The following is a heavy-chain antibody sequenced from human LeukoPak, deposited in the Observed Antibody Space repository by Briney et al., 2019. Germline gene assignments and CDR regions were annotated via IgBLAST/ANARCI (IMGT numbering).Heavy chain of an antibody. CDR1: GYSFTSYW. CDR3: ARQVYYYGSGSVAFDI. D-gene: IGHD3-10*01. J-gene: IGHJ3*02. Sequence: GESLKISCKGSGYSFTSYWIGWVRQMPGKGLEWMGIIYPGDSDTRYSPSFQSQVTISADKSISTAYLQWSSLKASDTAMYYCARQVYYYGSGSVAFDIWGQGTMVTVSS. V-gene: IGHV5-51*01. CDR2: IYPGDSDT.